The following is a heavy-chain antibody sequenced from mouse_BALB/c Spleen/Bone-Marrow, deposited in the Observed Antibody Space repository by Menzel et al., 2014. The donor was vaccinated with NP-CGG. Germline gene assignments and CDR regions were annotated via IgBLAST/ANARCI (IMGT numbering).Heavy chain of an antibody. CDR1: GFTFTDYY. Sequence: EVKLVESGGGLVQPGGSLRLSCAASGFTFTDYYMNWVRQPPGKALEWLAFIRNKASGYTTEYSASVKGRFTISRDNSQSILYLQMNTLRPEDSATYYCARDMGGLLVDSWGQGTTLTVSS. CDR3: ARDMGGLLVDS. D-gene: IGHD2-3*01. V-gene: IGHV7-3*02. CDR2: IRNKASGYTT. J-gene: IGHJ2*01.